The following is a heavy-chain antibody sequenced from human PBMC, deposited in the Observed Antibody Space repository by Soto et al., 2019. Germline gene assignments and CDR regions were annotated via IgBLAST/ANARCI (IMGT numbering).Heavy chain of an antibody. D-gene: IGHD6-6*01. CDR1: GFTVSSNY. CDR3: ARSVAARRGEDWFDP. V-gene: IGHV3-53*01. Sequence: GWSLRLSCAASGFTVSSNYMSWVRQAPGKGLEWVSVIYSGGSTYYADSVKGRFTISRDNSKNTLYLQMNSLRAEDTAVYYCARSVAARRGEDWFDPWGQGTLVTVSS. J-gene: IGHJ5*02. CDR2: IYSGGST.